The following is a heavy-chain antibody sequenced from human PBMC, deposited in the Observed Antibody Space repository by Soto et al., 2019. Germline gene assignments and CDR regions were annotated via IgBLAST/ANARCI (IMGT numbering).Heavy chain of an antibody. J-gene: IGHJ4*02. V-gene: IGHV3-23*01. CDR2: ISISGGNT. Sequence: GGSLRLSCAASGLPFSSHAMSWVRQAPGKGLEWVSSISISGGNTYCADSVRGRFTISRDNSKNTLYLHMNSLTAEDTAIYYCANGIRPNDYWGQGTLVTVSS. CDR3: ANGIRPNDY. D-gene: IGHD4-17*01. CDR1: GLPFSSHA.